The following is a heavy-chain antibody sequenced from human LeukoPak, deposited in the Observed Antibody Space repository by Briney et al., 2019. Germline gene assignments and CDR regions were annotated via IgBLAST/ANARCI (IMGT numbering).Heavy chain of an antibody. CDR2: IKQDGSEK. D-gene: IGHD2-21*02. CDR3: ASSVPQGVVTAIGPPVDY. J-gene: IGHJ4*02. Sequence: PGGSLRLSCAASGFTFSSYWMSWVRQAPGKGLEWVANIKQDGSEKYYVDSVKGRFTISRDNAKNSLYLQMNSLRAEDTAVYYCASSVPQGVVTAIGPPVDYWGQGTLVTVSS. V-gene: IGHV3-7*03. CDR1: GFTFSSYW.